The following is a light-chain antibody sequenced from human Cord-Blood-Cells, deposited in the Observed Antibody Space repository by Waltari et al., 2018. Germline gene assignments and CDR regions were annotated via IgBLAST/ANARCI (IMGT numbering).Light chain of an antibody. CDR1: QSVLYRSNNKNY. CDR2: WAS. J-gene: IGKJ1*01. CDR3: QQYYSTPWT. Sequence: DIVMTQSPDSLAVSLGERATINSKSSQSVLYRSNNKNYLAWYQQKPGQPPKLLIYWASTRESGVPDRFSGSGSGTDFTLTISSLQAEDVAVYYCQQYYSTPWTFGQGTKVEIK. V-gene: IGKV4-1*01.